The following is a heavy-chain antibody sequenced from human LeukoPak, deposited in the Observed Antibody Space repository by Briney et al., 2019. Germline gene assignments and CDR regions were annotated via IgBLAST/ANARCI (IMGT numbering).Heavy chain of an antibody. CDR3: TTDLKESGSDTTTGFQY. J-gene: IGHJ4*02. Sequence: GGSLRLSCAASGFTFSNAWMSWVRQAPGQGLEWVGRIKHKADGGATHYAASVEGRFTISRDDSQNTLYLQMNSLKIEDAAVYYCTTDLKESGSDTTTGFQYWGQGTLVTVSS. CDR1: GFTFSNAW. D-gene: IGHD1-26*01. V-gene: IGHV3-15*01. CDR2: IKHKADGGAT.